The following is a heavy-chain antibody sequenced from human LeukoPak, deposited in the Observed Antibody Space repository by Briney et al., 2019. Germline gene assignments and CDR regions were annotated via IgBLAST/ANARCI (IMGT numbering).Heavy chain of an antibody. CDR1: GYTFNNYA. J-gene: IGHJ5*02. D-gene: IGHD1-1*01. CDR2: INTKTGNP. Sequence: GASVNVSCKASGYTFNNYAMNWVRQAPGQGLEWMGWINTKTGNPMYAQGFTGRFVFSLDTSVSTAYLQISSLKAEDTAMYYCARKLSDTTSAWGQGTLVTVSS. CDR3: ARKLSDTTSA. V-gene: IGHV7-4-1*02.